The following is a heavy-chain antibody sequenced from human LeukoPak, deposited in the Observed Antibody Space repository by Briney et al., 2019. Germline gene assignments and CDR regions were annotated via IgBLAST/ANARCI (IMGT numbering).Heavy chain of an antibody. CDR3: AVERDSSGSYY. D-gene: IGHD3-22*01. CDR1: GGSISSYY. Sequence: PSETLSLTCTVSGGSISSYYWSWIRQPPGKGLEWIGYIYYSGSTNYYPSLKSRVTISVDTSKNQFSLKLSSVTAADTAVYYCAVERDSSGSYYWGQGTLVTVSS. V-gene: IGHV4-59*08. CDR2: IYYSGST. J-gene: IGHJ4*02.